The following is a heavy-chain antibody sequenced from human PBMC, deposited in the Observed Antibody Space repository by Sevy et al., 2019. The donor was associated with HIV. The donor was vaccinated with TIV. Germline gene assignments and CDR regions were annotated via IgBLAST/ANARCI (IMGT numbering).Heavy chain of an antibody. D-gene: IGHD6-13*01. CDR2: ISYDGSNK. CDR3: ARGARYTSSWYSFDY. V-gene: IGHV3-30-3*01. CDR1: GFTFSYYA. J-gene: IGHJ4*02. Sequence: GGSLRLSCAASGFTFSYYALHWVRQAPGKGLEWVAVISYDGSNKYYADSVKGRFTISRDNSKNMLYLQMNSLRAEDTAVYYCARGARYTSSWYSFDYWGQGTLVTVS.